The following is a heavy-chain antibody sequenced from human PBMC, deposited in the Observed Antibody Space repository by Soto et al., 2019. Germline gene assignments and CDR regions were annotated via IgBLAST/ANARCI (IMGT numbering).Heavy chain of an antibody. CDR1: GGSVSSGSYY. CDR2: IYYSGST. CDR3: ARDNSDFWSGSPNYGMDV. J-gene: IGHJ6*02. V-gene: IGHV4-61*01. Sequence: PSETLSLTCTVSGGSVSSGSYYWSWIRQPPGKGLEWIGYIYYSGSTNYNPSLKSRVTISVDTSKNQFSLKLSSVTAADTAVYYCARDNSDFWSGSPNYGMDVWGQGTTVTV. D-gene: IGHD3-3*01.